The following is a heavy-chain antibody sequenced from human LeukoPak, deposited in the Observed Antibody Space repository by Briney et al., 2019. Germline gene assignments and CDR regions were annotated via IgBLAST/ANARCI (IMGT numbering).Heavy chain of an antibody. D-gene: IGHD6-13*01. CDR3: ARDGRSTWYEDS. V-gene: IGHV3-21*01. CDR2: ISSTSSYI. Sequence: GGSLRPSCAASGFSLSGYSMNWVRQAPGKGLEWVSSISSTSSYIYYADSVKGRFTISRDNAKNSLFLQMNNLRAEDAAVYFCARDGRSTWYEDSWGQGTLVTVSS. CDR1: GFSLSGYS. J-gene: IGHJ4*02.